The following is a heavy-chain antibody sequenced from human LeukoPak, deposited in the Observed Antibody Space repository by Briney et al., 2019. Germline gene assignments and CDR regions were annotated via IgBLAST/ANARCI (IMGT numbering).Heavy chain of an antibody. Sequence: ASVKVSCKASGDTFTSYDVNWVRQATGQGLEWMGWMNPSSGNAGYAQKFQGRVTMTRNTSINTAYMEVSSLRSEDTAVYYCVRTAGIFWSGAYYFDSWGQGTLVTVSS. V-gene: IGHV1-8*01. D-gene: IGHD3-3*01. J-gene: IGHJ4*02. CDR2: MNPSSGNA. CDR3: VRTAGIFWSGAYYFDS. CDR1: GDTFTSYD.